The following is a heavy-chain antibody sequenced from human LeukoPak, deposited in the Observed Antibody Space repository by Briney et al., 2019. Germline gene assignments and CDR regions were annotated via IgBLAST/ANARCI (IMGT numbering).Heavy chain of an antibody. D-gene: IGHD3-16*01. CDR1: GYSFTSYW. J-gene: IGHJ4*02. CDR2: IYPGDSDT. V-gene: IGHV5-51*01. CDR3: ASALRTRDLTTFFDY. Sequence: GESLKISCKGSGYSFTSYWIGWVRQMPGKGLEWMGIIYPGDSDTRYSPSFQGQVTISADKSISTAYLQWSSLKASDTAMYYCASALRTRDLTTFFDYWGQGTLVTVSS.